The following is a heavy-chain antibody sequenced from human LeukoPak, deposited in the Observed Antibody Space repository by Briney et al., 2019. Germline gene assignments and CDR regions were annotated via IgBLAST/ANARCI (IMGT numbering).Heavy chain of an antibody. CDR2: INTDGTVT. Sequence: GGSLRLSCAASGFTFSKYWMLWVRQAPGKGLESVSRINTDGTVTTYADSVKGRLTVSRGNADNTMCLQMNSVRGEDTAVYYCATKQWLAPPPDSWGQGTPVTVSS. J-gene: IGHJ4*02. D-gene: IGHD6-19*01. V-gene: IGHV3-74*01. CDR3: ATKQWLAPPPDS. CDR1: GFTFSKYW.